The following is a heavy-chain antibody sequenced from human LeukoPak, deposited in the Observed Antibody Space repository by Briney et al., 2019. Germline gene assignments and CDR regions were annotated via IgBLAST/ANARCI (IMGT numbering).Heavy chain of an antibody. CDR1: GGSFSGYY. J-gene: IGHJ3*02. CDR3: ARAHLSSSWPNDAFDI. D-gene: IGHD6-13*01. CDR2: INHSGST. V-gene: IGHV4-34*01. Sequence: SETLSLTCAVYGGSFSGYYWSWIRQPPGKGLEWIGEINHSGSTNYNPSLKSRVTISVDTSKNQFSLKLSSVTAADTAVYYCARAHLSSSWPNDAFDIWGQGTMVTVSS.